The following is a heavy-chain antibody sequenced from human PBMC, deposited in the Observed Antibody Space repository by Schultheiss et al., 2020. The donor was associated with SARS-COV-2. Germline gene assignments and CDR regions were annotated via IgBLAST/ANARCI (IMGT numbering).Heavy chain of an antibody. V-gene: IGHV5-51*01. CDR2: IYPGDSDT. D-gene: IGHD4-17*01. Sequence: GESLKISCKGSGYSFTSYWISWVRQMPGKGLEWMGIIYPGDSDTRYSPSLQGQVTFSADKSISTAYLQWSSLKASDTAMYYCARSDYGDYGWFDPWGQGTLVTVSS. J-gene: IGHJ5*02. CDR1: GYSFTSYW. CDR3: ARSDYGDYGWFDP.